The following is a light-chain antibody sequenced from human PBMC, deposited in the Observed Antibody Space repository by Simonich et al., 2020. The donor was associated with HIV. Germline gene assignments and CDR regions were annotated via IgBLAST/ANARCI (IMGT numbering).Light chain of an antibody. CDR3: QQYYSAPRT. V-gene: IGKV4-1*01. CDR1: QSVLYNSNNKNY. CDR2: WAS. J-gene: IGKJ1*01. Sequence: DIVMTQSPDSLAVSLGERATINCKSSQSVLYNSNNKNYLVWYQQKPGPRPKLLIYWASTRESGVPDRFSGSGSGTDFTLTISSLQAEDVAVYYCQQYYSAPRTFGQGTKVEIK.